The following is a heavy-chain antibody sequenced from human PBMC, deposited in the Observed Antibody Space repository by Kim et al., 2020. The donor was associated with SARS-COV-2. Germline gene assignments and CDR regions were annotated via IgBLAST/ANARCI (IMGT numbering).Heavy chain of an antibody. J-gene: IGHJ3*02. CDR1: GFTFSSYA. D-gene: IGHD2-15*01. Sequence: GGSLRLSCAASGFTFSSYAMSWVRQAPGKGLEWVSAISGSGGSTYYADSVKGRFTISRDNSKNTLYLQMNSLRAEDTAVYYCAKGSYCSGGSCYPKADDAFDIWGQGTMVTVSS. V-gene: IGHV3-23*01. CDR3: AKGSYCSGGSCYPKADDAFDI. CDR2: ISGSGGST.